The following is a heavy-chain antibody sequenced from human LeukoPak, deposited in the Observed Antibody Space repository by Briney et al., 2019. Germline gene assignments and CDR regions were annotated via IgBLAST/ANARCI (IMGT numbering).Heavy chain of an antibody. CDR3: AKDRRGEAYYYGSGLDY. Sequence: GSLRLSCAASGFTFSSYAMSWVRQAPGKGLEWVSAISGSGGGTYYADSVKGRFTISRDNSKNTLYLQMNSLRAEDTAVYYCAKDRRGEAYYYGSGLDYWGQGTLVTVSS. J-gene: IGHJ4*02. CDR1: GFTFSSYA. V-gene: IGHV3-23*01. CDR2: ISGSGGGT. D-gene: IGHD3-10*01.